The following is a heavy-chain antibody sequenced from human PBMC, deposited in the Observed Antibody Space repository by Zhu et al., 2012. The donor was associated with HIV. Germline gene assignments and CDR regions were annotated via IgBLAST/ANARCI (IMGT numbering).Heavy chain of an antibody. Sequence: QVQLQESGPGLVKPSETLSLTCAVSGYSISSGYYWGWIRQPPGKGLEWIGSIYHSGSTYYNPSLKSRVTISVDTSKNQFSLKLSSVTAADTAVYYCARAKPGIAAAGTWGFDYWGQGTLVTVSS. J-gene: IGHJ4*02. CDR1: GYSISSGYY. V-gene: IGHV4-38-2*01. CDR2: IYHSGST. CDR3: ARAKPGIAAAGTWGFDY. D-gene: IGHD6-13*01.